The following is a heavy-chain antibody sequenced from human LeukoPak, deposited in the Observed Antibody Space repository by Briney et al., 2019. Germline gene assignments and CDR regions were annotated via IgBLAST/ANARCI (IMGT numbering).Heavy chain of an antibody. D-gene: IGHD6-13*01. CDR3: ARDQHSSSWSFDY. V-gene: IGHV3-7*03. Sequence: GGSLRLSCAASGFTFSSYWMSWVRQAPGKGLEWVANIKQDGSEKYYVDSVKGRFTISRDNAKNSLHLQMNSLRAEDTAVYYCARDQHSSSWSFDYWGQGTLVTVSS. CDR2: IKQDGSEK. CDR1: GFTFSSYW. J-gene: IGHJ4*02.